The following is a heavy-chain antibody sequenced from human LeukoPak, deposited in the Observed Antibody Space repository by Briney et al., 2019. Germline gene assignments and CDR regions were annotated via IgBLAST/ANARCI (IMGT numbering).Heavy chain of an antibody. J-gene: IGHJ4*02. CDR2: ISAYNGNT. CDR3: ARDLGPYGDPTHFDY. CDR1: GYTFTSYG. D-gene: IGHD4-17*01. Sequence: PGASVKVSCKASGYTFTSYGISWVRQAPGQGLEWMGWISAYNGNTNYAQKLQGRVTMTTDTSTSTAYMELRSLRSDDTAVYYCARDLGPYGDPTHFDYWGQGTLVTVSS. V-gene: IGHV1-18*01.